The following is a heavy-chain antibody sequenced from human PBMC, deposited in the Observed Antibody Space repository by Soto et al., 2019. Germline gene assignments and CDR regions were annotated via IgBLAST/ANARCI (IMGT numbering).Heavy chain of an antibody. CDR3: ARDPPYYDFRLAV. CDR2: IYSGGST. Sequence: GGSLRLSCAASGFTVSSNYMSWVRQAPGKGLEWVSLIYSGGSTYYADSVKGRFTISRDNSKNTLYLQMNSLRAEDTAVYYCARDPPYYDFRLAVWGQGTTVTVYS. V-gene: IGHV3-66*01. D-gene: IGHD3-3*01. J-gene: IGHJ6*02. CDR1: GFTVSSNY.